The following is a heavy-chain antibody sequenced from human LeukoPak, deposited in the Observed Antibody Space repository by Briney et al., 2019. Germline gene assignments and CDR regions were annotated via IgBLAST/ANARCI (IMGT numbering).Heavy chain of an antibody. CDR3: ARDQHLTGTAYFDF. Sequence: ASVKVSCKASGGTFSSYAISWVRQAPGQGLEWMGGIIPIFGTANYAQKFQGRVTITAGESTSTAYMELSSLRSEDTAVYYCARDQHLTGTAYFDFWGQGTLVTVSS. V-gene: IGHV1-69*13. D-gene: IGHD1-20*01. CDR2: IIPIFGTA. CDR1: GGTFSSYA. J-gene: IGHJ4*02.